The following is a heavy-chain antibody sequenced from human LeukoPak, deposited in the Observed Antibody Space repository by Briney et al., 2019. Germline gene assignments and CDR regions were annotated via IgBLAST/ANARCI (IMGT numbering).Heavy chain of an antibody. CDR2: INHSGST. V-gene: IGHV4-34*01. Sequence: PSETLSLTCAVYGGSFSGYYWSWIRQPPGKGLEWIGEINHSGSTNYNPSLKSRVTISVDTSKNQFSLKLSSVTAADTAVYYCARGGPKGWRFTTTVTTGVLDYWGQGTLVTVSS. CDR3: ARGGPKGWRFTTTVTTGVLDY. J-gene: IGHJ4*02. D-gene: IGHD4-17*01. CDR1: GGSFSGYY.